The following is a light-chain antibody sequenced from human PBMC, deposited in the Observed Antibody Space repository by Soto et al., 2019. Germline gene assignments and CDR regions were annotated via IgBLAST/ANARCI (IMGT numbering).Light chain of an antibody. V-gene: IGLV8-61*01. Sequence: QAVVTQEPSFSVSPGGTVTLTCGLSSGSVSTSYYPSWYQQTPGQAPRTLIYSTNTRSSGVPDRFSGSILGNKAALTITGAQADEESDYYGVLYMGSGILVFGGGTQLTVL. CDR3: VLYMGSGILV. J-gene: IGLJ2*01. CDR1: SGSVSTSYY. CDR2: STN.